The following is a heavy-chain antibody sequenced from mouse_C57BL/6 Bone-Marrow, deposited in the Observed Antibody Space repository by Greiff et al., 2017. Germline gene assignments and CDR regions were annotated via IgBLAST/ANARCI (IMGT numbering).Heavy chain of an antibody. CDR2: IDPSDSYT. Sequence: QVQLQQSGAELVKPGASVKLSCKASGYTFTSYWMQWVKQRPGQGLEWIGEIDPSDSYTNYNQKFKGKATLTVDTSSSTAYMQLSSLTSEDSAVYYCARLGPYDGFAYWGQGTLVTVSA. J-gene: IGHJ3*01. V-gene: IGHV1-50*01. D-gene: IGHD2-12*01. CDR1: GYTFTSYW. CDR3: ARLGPYDGFAY.